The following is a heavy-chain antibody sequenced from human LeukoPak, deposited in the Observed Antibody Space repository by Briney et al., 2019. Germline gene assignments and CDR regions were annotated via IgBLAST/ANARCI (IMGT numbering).Heavy chain of an antibody. J-gene: IGHJ6*02. Sequence: PGGSLRLSCAASGFTFSSYWMTWVRQAPGKGLEWIGEINHSGSTNYNPSLKSRVTISVDTSKNQFSLKLSSVTAADTAVYYCARGREYDFWSGYPQYGLGYGMDVWGQGTTVTVSS. CDR1: GFTFSSYW. V-gene: IGHV4-34*01. CDR2: INHSGST. CDR3: ARGREYDFWSGYPQYGLGYGMDV. D-gene: IGHD3-3*01.